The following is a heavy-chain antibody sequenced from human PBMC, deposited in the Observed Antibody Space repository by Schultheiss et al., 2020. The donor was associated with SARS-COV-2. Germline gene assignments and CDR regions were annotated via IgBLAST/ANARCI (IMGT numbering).Heavy chain of an antibody. CDR2: IFSSGYP. V-gene: IGHV4-61*02. CDR1: GGSISSGDYY. D-gene: IGHD4-17*01. J-gene: IGHJ3*02. CDR3: ARGGSKSAYGDYVNLGDAFDI. Sequence: SETLSLTCTVSGGSISSGDYYWSWVRQPAGEGLEWIGRIFSSGYPNYNPSLKPRVTISVDTSKNQVSLKLRSVTAADTAVYYCARGGSKSAYGDYVNLGDAFDIWGQGTTVTVSS.